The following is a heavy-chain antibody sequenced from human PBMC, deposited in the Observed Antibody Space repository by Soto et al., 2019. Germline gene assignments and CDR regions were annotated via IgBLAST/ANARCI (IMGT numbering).Heavy chain of an antibody. CDR3: ARIEMASIK. V-gene: IGHV4-31*03. CDR2: IYYTGST. J-gene: IGHJ4*02. Sequence: SETLSLTCSVSGASIRSGGYYWSWLRQSPGKGLEWIGHIYYTGSTFYSPSPKSRLTISLDTSKNQFSLDLRSVTAADTAMYYCARIEMASIKWGRGTLVTVSS. CDR1: GASIRSGGYY.